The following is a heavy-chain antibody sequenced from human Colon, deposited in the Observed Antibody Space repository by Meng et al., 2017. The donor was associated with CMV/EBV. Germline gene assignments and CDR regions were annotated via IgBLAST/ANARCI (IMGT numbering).Heavy chain of an antibody. CDR2: IRSKANSYAT. CDR1: GFTFSGSA. J-gene: IGHJ4*02. V-gene: IGHV3-73*01. CDR3: AKDTYPGYSNSFLFDS. D-gene: IGHD6-13*01. Sequence: GGSLRLSCAASGFTFSGSAMHWVRQASGKGLEWVGRIRSKANSYATAFAASVKGRFTISRDDSKNTLSLRMNSLTPEDTAVYYCAKDTYPGYSNSFLFDSWGQGTLVTVSS.